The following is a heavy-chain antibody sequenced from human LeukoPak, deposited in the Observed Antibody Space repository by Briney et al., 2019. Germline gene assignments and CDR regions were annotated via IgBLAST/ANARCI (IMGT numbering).Heavy chain of an antibody. J-gene: IGHJ3*02. CDR1: GFTFDDYA. V-gene: IGHV3-9*01. D-gene: IGHD3-9*01. Sequence: GGSLRLSCAASGFTFDDYAMHWVRQAPGKGLEWVSGISWNSGSIGYADSVKGRFTISRDNAKNSLYLQMNSLRAEDTALYYCAKVNYDILAGYHDAFDIWGQGTMVTVSS. CDR3: AKVNYDILAGYHDAFDI. CDR2: ISWNSGSI.